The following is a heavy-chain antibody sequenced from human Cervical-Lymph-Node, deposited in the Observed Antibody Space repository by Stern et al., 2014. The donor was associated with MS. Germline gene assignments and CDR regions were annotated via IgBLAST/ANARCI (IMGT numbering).Heavy chain of an antibody. CDR1: GGSIGGFY. CDR3: ARDPRGDYGMDV. Sequence: QVQLQESGPGLVKSSETLSLTCTVSGGSIGGFYWNWIRQPPGEGLEWVGYIDHSGNTNYHPSLKSRVTISVDSSKNHFSLKLTSVTAADTAVYYCARDPRGDYGMDVWGHGTTVTVSS. V-gene: IGHV4-59*01. J-gene: IGHJ6*02. CDR2: IDHSGNT. D-gene: IGHD3-10*01.